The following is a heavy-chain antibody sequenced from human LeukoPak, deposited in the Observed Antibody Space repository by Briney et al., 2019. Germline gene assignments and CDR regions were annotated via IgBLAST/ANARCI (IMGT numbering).Heavy chain of an antibody. CDR1: GFTFSSYA. CDR3: ARDQSTDRFPYYFDY. CDR2: ISYDGSNK. V-gene: IGHV3-30*04. J-gene: IGHJ4*02. Sequence: GGSLRLSCAASGFTFSSYAMHWVRQAPGKGLEWVAVISYDGSNKYYADSVKGRFTISRDNSKNTLYLQMNSLKAEDTAVYYCARDQSTDRFPYYFDYWGQGTLVTVSS.